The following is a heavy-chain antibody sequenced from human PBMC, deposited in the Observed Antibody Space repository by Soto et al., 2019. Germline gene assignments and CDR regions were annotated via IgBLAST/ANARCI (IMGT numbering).Heavy chain of an antibody. Sequence: ASVKVSCKASGYTFTSYGISWVRQAPGQGLEWMGWISAYNGNTNYAQKLQGRVTMTTDTSTSTAYMELRSLRSDDTAVYYCARDLTQDYDILTGPDYWGQGTLVTVSS. CDR2: ISAYNGNT. J-gene: IGHJ4*02. D-gene: IGHD3-9*01. V-gene: IGHV1-18*01. CDR1: GYTFTSYG. CDR3: ARDLTQDYDILTGPDY.